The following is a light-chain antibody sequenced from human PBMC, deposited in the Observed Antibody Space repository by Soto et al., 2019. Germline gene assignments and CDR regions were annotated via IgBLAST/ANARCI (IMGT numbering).Light chain of an antibody. CDR1: SRDIGGYDF. CDR2: NVN. V-gene: IGLV2-8*01. CDR3: CSLTTSHTYV. Sequence: QSALAQPPSASGSPGQAVTISCTGTSRDIGGYDFVSWYQVRPGEAPQLIIYNVNGRPSGVPRRFSGSKSGNTASLTVSGLQAVDEADYYCCSLTTSHTYVFGSGTKVTVL. J-gene: IGLJ1*01.